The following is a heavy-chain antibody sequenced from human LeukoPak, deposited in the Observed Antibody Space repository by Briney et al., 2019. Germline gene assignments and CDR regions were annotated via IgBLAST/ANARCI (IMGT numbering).Heavy chain of an antibody. V-gene: IGHV3-7*01. CDR2: IKQDGSEK. CDR1: GFILSSYW. CDR3: ARDLDSSTWYRGFDY. Sequence: RGSLRLSCEASGFILSSYWMSWVRQGPGKGLEWVANIKQDGSEKYYVDSVKGRFTISRDNAKNSLYLQMNSLRAEDTAVYYCARDLDSSTWYRGFDYWGQGTLVTVSS. D-gene: IGHD6-13*01. J-gene: IGHJ4*02.